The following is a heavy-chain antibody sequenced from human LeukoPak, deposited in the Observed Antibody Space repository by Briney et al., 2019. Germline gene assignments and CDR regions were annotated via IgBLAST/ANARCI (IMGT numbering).Heavy chain of an antibody. D-gene: IGHD1-26*01. CDR1: GFTFSSYS. J-gene: IGHJ4*02. CDR2: ISSSSSII. V-gene: IGHV3-48*01. Sequence: PGGSLRLSCAASGFTFSSYSMKWVRQAPGKGLEWVSYISSSSSIIYYADSVKGRFTVSRDNAKNSLYLQMNSLRAEDTAVYYCAGTDSGSYSRWFDYWGQGTPVTVSS. CDR3: AGTDSGSYSRWFDY.